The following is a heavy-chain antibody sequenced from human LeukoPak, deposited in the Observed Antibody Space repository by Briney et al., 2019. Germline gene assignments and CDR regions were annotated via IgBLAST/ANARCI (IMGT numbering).Heavy chain of an antibody. J-gene: IGHJ3*02. V-gene: IGHV1-18*04. CDR1: GYTFTSYG. Sequence: GASVKVSCKASGYTFTSYGISWVRQAPGQGLEGMGWISAYNGNTNYAQKLQGRVTMTTDTSTSTAYMELRSLRSDDTAVYYCARVAYYEILTGPRAFDIWGQGTMVTVSS. CDR3: ARVAYYEILTGPRAFDI. D-gene: IGHD3-9*01. CDR2: ISAYNGNT.